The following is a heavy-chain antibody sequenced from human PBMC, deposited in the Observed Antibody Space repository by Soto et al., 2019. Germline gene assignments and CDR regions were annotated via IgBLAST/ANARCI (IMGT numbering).Heavy chain of an antibody. D-gene: IGHD2-2*01. CDR2: IIPILGIA. Sequence: SVKVSCKASGGTFSSYTISWVRQAPGQGLEWMGRIIPILGIANYAQKFQGRVTISADKSISTAYLQWSSLKASDTAMYYCARMQTVPAARWDVFDIWGQGAMVTVSS. J-gene: IGHJ3*02. V-gene: IGHV1-69*02. CDR1: GGTFSSYT. CDR3: ARMQTVPAARWDVFDI.